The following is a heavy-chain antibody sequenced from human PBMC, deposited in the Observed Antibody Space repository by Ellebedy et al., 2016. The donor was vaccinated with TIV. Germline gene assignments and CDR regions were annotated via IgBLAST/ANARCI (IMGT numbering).Heavy chain of an antibody. CDR2: TSGAGGST. D-gene: IGHD3-3*01. J-gene: IGHJ3*02. CDR3: AKDRPEWPRPAFDI. Sequence: GESLKISCAASGFTFSNYGMSWVRQAPGKGLEWVSGTSGAGGSTHYVDSVKGRFTIYRDNNKKTLYLQMNSLRADDTGVYYCAKDRPEWPRPAFDIWGQGTMVTVSS. V-gene: IGHV3-23*01. CDR1: GFTFSNYG.